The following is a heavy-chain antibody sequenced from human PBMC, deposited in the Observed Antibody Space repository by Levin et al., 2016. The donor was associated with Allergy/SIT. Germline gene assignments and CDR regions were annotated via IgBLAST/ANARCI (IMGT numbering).Heavy chain of an antibody. CDR3: ASGITIFGVVPDATYYYGVDV. J-gene: IGHJ6*02. V-gene: IGHV1-2*02. D-gene: IGHD3-3*01. CDR2: INPNSGGT. Sequence: ASVKVSCKASGYPFTGYYIHWVRQAPGQGLEWMGWINPNSGGTNYAQKFQGRVTMTRDTSISTDYMELSRLTSDDTAVYYCASGITIFGVVPDATYYYGVDVWGQGTTVTV. CDR1: GYPFTGYY.